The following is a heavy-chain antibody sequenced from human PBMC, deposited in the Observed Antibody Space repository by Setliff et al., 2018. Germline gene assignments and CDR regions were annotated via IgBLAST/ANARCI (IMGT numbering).Heavy chain of an antibody. V-gene: IGHV4-39*01. CDR3: ATPGRRFGESIDY. J-gene: IGHJ4*02. D-gene: IGHD3-10*01. CDR1: GDSISSSSYY. CDR2: IYYSGST. Sequence: PSETLSLTCTVSGDSISSSSYYWGWIRQPPGKGLEWIGCIYYSGSTYYNPSHKSRVTISVDTSKNQFSLKLTSVTAADTAVYCCATPGRRFGESIDYWGQGTLVTVSS.